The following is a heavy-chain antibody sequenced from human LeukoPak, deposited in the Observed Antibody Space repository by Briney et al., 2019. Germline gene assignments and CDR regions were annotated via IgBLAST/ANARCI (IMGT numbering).Heavy chain of an antibody. CDR3: ARDLTGAVAGTFDY. Sequence: GASVKVSCKAPGYTFTTYGISWVRQAPGQGLEWMGWISPYNGNTNYAQKLQGRLTMTTDTSTSTAYMELRSLRSDDTAVYYCARDLTGAVAGTFDYWGQGTLVTASS. CDR1: GYTFTTYG. D-gene: IGHD6-19*01. V-gene: IGHV1-18*01. J-gene: IGHJ4*02. CDR2: ISPYNGNT.